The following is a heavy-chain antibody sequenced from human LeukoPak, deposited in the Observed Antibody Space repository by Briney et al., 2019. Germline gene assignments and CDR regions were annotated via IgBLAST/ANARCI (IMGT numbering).Heavy chain of an antibody. CDR3: AKDSGGVTTGTFDY. CDR1: GFTFSSYW. D-gene: IGHD4-17*01. CDR2: IKQDGSEK. V-gene: IGHV3-7*01. Sequence: GGSLRLSCAASGFTFSSYWMSWVRQAPGKGLEWVANIKQDGSEKYHVDSVKGRFTISRDNSKNTLYLQMNSLRAEDTAVYYCAKDSGGVTTGTFDYWGQGTLVTVSS. J-gene: IGHJ4*02.